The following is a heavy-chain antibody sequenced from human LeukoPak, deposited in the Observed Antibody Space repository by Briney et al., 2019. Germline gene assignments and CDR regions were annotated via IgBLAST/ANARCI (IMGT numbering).Heavy chain of an antibody. CDR1: GSPSRSYG. CDR2: IIIIRSDI. V-gene: IGHV3-21*01. Sequence: GGPLRFSCPALGSPSRSYGMTGAGQAPGKGLDWVSSIIIIRSDIYYADAVKGRFTISKDNANNSLYLQMNSLRAENTAVYYCARDIVVVPAAIYYCYYYGIDVWYKG. J-gene: IGHJ6*04. CDR3: ARDIVVVPAAIYYCYYYGIDV. D-gene: IGHD2-2*01.